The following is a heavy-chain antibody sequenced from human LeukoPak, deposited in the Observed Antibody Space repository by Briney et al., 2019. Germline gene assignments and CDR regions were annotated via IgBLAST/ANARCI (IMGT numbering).Heavy chain of an antibody. CDR3: ATYYGDYVYYYYGMDV. CDR1: GYTLTELS. J-gene: IGHJ6*02. V-gene: IGHV1-24*01. CDR2: FDPEDGET. D-gene: IGHD4-17*01. Sequence: GASVKVSCKVSGYTLTELSMHWVRQAPGKGLEWMGGFDPEDGETIYAQKFQGRVTMTEDTSTDTAYTELSSLRSEDTAVYYCATYYGDYVYYYYGMDVWGQGTTVTVSS.